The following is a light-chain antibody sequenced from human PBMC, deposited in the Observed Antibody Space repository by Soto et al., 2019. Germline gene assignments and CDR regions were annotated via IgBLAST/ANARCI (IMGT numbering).Light chain of an antibody. V-gene: IGKV3-11*01. CDR1: LNVNSY. CDR3: QQFQSSLRT. Sequence: VLTQSPATLSLSPGERATLSCRASLNVNSYLAWYQQKPGQAPRLLIYDASNRAAGIPDRISGSGSGTDFTLTISGLEPEDFAMYYCQQFQSSLRTFGQGTKVDIK. CDR2: DAS. J-gene: IGKJ1*01.